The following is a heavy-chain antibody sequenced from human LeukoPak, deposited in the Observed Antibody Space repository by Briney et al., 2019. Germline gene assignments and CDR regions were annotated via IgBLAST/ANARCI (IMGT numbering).Heavy chain of an antibody. Sequence: GGSLRLSCAASGFTFNTNWMSWVRQAPGKGLEWVANIRQDGSDKYYVDSVKGRFAISRDNAKNMLYLQMNSLGVEDTAVYYCASWPVPKGDFDYWGQGTLVTVSA. D-gene: IGHD1-26*01. V-gene: IGHV3-7*01. CDR1: GFTFNTNW. CDR2: IRQDGSDK. J-gene: IGHJ4*02. CDR3: ASWPVPKGDFDY.